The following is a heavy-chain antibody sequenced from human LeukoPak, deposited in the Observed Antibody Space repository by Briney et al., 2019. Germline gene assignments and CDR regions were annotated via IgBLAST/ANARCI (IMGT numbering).Heavy chain of an antibody. J-gene: IGHJ4*02. CDR2: ISGAGGST. Sequence: GGSLRLSCAASGFTFSSYAMSWVRQAPGKGLEWVSAISGAGGSTYYADSVKGRFTISRDNSKNTLYLQMNSLRAEDTAVYYCAKVRRLVVVIISSFDYWGQGTLVTVSS. D-gene: IGHD3-3*01. CDR1: GFTFSSYA. V-gene: IGHV3-23*01. CDR3: AKVRRLVVVIISSFDY.